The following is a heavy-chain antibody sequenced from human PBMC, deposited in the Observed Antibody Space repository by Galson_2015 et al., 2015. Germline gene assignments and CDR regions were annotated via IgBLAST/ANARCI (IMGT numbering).Heavy chain of an antibody. CDR3: AKQMLGYCSGGSCYYYYYGMDV. D-gene: IGHD2-15*01. J-gene: IGHJ6*02. CDR1: GFPFSSYA. CDR2: MSYDGSNK. V-gene: IGHV3-30-3*02. Sequence: SLRLSCAVSGFPFSSYAMHWVRRAPGKGLEWVAVMSYDGSNKYYADSVKGRFTISRDNSKNTLYLQMNSLRAEDTAVYYCAKQMLGYCSGGSCYYYYYGMDVWGQGTTVTVSS.